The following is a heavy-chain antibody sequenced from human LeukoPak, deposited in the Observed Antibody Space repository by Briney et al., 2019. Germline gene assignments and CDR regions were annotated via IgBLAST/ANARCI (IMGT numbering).Heavy chain of an antibody. Sequence: SETLSLTCTVSGGSTSRYWSLIRQPPGQGVEGVGYIYYRGSSNYNPSLRSRVTISLDLSKNLFSLKPTSGTAADTAVYYCARDQGYGSSSVWGQGKMVTVSS. D-gene: IGHD6-6*01. CDR3: ARDQGYGSSSV. CDR2: IYYRGSS. V-gene: IGHV4-59*12. CDR1: GGSTSRY. J-gene: IGHJ3*01.